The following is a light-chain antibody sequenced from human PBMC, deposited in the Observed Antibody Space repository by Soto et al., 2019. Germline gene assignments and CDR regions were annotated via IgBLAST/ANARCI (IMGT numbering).Light chain of an antibody. CDR2: LEGTGKY. J-gene: IGLJ3*02. CDR3: ETWANNIWV. CDR1: SGHVSYI. Sequence: QLVLTQSSSASASLGSSVKLTCTVSSGHVSYIIAWHQQQPGKAPRYLMKLEGTGKYNKGSGISDRFSGSSSGADRYLTISDLQFEAEADYYCETWANNIWVFGGGTKLTVL. V-gene: IGLV4-60*02.